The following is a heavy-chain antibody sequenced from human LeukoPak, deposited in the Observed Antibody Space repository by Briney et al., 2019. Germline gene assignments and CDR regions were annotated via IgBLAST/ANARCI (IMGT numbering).Heavy chain of an antibody. CDR2: IIPIFGTA. D-gene: IGHD2-2*01. V-gene: IGHV1-69*13. J-gene: IGHJ5*02. CDR3: ARDARHRYCSSSSCYRGWLDP. Sequence: GASVKVSCKAFGYTFTDYYMHWVRQAPGQGLEWMGGIIPIFGTANYAQKFQGRVTITADESTSTAYMELSSLRSEDTAVYYCARDARHRYCSSSSCYRGWLDPWGQGTPVTVSS. CDR1: GYTFTDYY.